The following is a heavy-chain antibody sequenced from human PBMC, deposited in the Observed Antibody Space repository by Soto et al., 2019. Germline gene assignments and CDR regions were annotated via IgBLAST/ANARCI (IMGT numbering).Heavy chain of an antibody. CDR3: TRELEGSLRGMDV. V-gene: IGHV3-49*03. J-gene: IGHJ6*02. CDR2: IRSKPYGGTT. CDR1: GFTVGEYA. Sequence: PGGSLRLSCTGSGFTVGEYAMSWFRQAPGKGLEWVGFIRSKPYGGTTEYAASVKGRFTISRDDSKTIAYLQMNSLKTEDTAVYYCTRELEGSLRGMDVWGQGTTVTVSS.